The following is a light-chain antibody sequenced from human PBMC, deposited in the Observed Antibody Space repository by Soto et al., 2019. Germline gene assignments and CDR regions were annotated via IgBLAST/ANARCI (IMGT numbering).Light chain of an antibody. J-gene: IGKJ1*01. V-gene: IGKV2-28*01. CDR3: MQSLQTPPWT. CDR2: LTS. CDR1: QSLLQSNGYTY. Sequence: DIVMTQSPLSLPVTPGEPASISCRSSQSLLQSNGYTYLDWYLQKPGQSPQLLIYLTSIRASGVPDRFSGSGSGTEFTLKISTVEADDVGVYYCMQSLQTPPWTFGPGTKVEFK.